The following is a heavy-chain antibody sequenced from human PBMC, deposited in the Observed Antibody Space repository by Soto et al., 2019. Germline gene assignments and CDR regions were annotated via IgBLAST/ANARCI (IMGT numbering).Heavy chain of an antibody. CDR1: GGSFSGYY. D-gene: IGHD3-9*01. Sequence: PSETLSLTCAVYGGSFSGYYWSWIRQPPGKGLEWIGEINHSGSTNYNPSLKSRVTISVDTSKNQFSLKLSSVTAADTAVYYCARDTVRYFYWLLSSGWFDTWGQGTLVTVSS. V-gene: IGHV4-34*01. CDR3: ARDTVRYFYWLLSSGWFDT. J-gene: IGHJ5*02. CDR2: INHSGST.